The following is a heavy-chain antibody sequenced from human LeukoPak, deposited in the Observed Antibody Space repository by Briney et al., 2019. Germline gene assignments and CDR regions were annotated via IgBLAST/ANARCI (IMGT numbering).Heavy chain of an antibody. V-gene: IGHV4-59*01. CDR3: ATYSYGYFDY. CDR2: IYYSGST. CDR1: GGSFSGYY. J-gene: IGHJ4*02. Sequence: SETLSLTCAVYGGSFSGYYWSWIRQPPGKGLEWIGYIYYSGSTNYNPSLKSRVTISVDTSKNQFSLKLSSVTAADTAVYYVATYSYGYFDYWGQGTLVTVSS. D-gene: IGHD5-18*01.